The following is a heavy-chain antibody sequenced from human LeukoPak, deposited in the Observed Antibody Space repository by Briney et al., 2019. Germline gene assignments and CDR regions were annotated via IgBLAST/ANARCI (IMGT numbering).Heavy chain of an antibody. V-gene: IGHV4-38-2*02. CDR2: IYHSGST. J-gene: IGHJ4*02. Sequence: PSETLSLTCTVSGYSISSGYYWGWIRQPPGKGLEWIGSIYHSGSTYYNPSLKSRVTISVDTSKNQFSLKLSSVTAADTAVYYCARDPDYGDYAFDYWGQGTLVTVSS. CDR3: ARDPDYGDYAFDY. CDR1: GYSISSGYY. D-gene: IGHD4-17*01.